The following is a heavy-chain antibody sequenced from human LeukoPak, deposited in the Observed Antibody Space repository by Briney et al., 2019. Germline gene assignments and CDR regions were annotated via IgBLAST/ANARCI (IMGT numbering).Heavy chain of an antibody. D-gene: IGHD3-16*01. CDR3: ARDQGGVGY. V-gene: IGHV3-7*01. Sequence: GGSLRLSCAASGFTFTNNWMTWVRQAPGKGLEWVANINQDGSAKYYVDSVKGRFTISRDNAKNSLYLQMNSLRAEDTAVYYCARDQGGVGYWGQGTLVTVSS. CDR2: INQDGSAK. J-gene: IGHJ4*02. CDR1: GFTFTNNW.